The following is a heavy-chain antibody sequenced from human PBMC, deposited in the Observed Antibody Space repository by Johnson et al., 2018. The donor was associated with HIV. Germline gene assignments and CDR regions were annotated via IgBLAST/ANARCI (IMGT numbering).Heavy chain of an antibody. CDR2: IGYDGSDK. J-gene: IGHJ3*02. D-gene: IGHD6-13*01. V-gene: IGHV3-30*02. Sequence: QVQLVESGGCVVQPGGTLRLSCAASGFTLNNYGMHCVRQAPGRGLDCAAFIGYDGSDKYYADSVKGRVTISRDNPKNTVYLHMNNLRAEDTAVYYCARDLAYNSRWTGAFDIWGQGTMVTVSS. CDR1: GFTLNNYG. CDR3: ARDLAYNSRWTGAFDI.